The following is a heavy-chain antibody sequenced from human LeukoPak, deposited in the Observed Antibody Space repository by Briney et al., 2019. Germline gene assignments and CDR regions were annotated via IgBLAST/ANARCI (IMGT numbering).Heavy chain of an antibody. J-gene: IGHJ4*02. CDR3: AREGYYYDSSGYFPYFDY. CDR1: GYTFTSYY. CDR2: INPSGGST. Sequence: ASVKVSCKASGYTFTSYYMHWVRQAPGQGLEWMVIINPSGGSTSYAQKFQGRVTMTRDTSTSTVYMELSSLRSEDTAVYYCAREGYYYDSSGYFPYFDYWGQGTLVTVSS. V-gene: IGHV1-46*01. D-gene: IGHD3-22*01.